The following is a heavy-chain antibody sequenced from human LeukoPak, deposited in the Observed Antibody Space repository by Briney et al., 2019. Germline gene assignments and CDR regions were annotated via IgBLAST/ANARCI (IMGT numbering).Heavy chain of an antibody. CDR1: GFTFSSYA. J-gene: IGHJ5*02. D-gene: IGHD3/OR15-3a*01. V-gene: IGHV3-23*01. Sequence: GGSLRLSCAASGFTFSSYAMSWVRQAPGKGLEWVSAISGSGGSTYYADSVKGRFTISRDNAKNSLYLQMNSLRAEDTAVYYCAREERTGYLVPSFDPWGQGTLVTVSS. CDR3: AREERTGYLVPSFDP. CDR2: ISGSGGST.